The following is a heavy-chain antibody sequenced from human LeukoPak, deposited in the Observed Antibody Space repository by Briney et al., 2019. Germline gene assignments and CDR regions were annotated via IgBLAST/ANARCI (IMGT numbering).Heavy chain of an antibody. CDR3: ARRRVTFVRGVDITSYYFDY. D-gene: IGHD3-10*01. J-gene: IGHJ4*02. CDR2: INWNSGST. CDR1: GFTFDDYG. Sequence: GGSLRLSCAASGFTFDDYGMSWVRQAPGKGLEWVSGINWNSGSTGYANSVKGRFTISRGNAKNSLYLQMNSLRAEDTALYYCARRRVTFVRGVDITSYYFDYWGQGTLVTVSS. V-gene: IGHV3-20*04.